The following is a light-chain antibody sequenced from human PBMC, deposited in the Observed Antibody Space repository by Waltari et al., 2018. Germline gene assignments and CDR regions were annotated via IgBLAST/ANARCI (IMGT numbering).Light chain of an antibody. J-gene: IGKJ2*01. CDR1: QSVLYNTDNKNY. V-gene: IGKV4-1*01. Sequence: IVMTQSPDSLPVSLGERATLNCKSSQSVLYNTDNKNYLALYQQKPGQSPKLLIYWASTRESGVPDRFSGSGSGTDFTLTISGLQADDAAIYFCQQYYDIPVTFGQGTRLEIK. CDR2: WAS. CDR3: QQYYDIPVT.